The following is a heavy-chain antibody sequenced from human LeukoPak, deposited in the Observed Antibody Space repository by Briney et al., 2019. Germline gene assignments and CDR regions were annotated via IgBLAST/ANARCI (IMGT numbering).Heavy chain of an antibody. CDR1: GGTFSSYA. V-gene: IGHV1-69*13. J-gene: IGHJ4*02. CDR2: IIPIFGTA. CDR3: ARGSSSQLWLTRGCYFDY. D-gene: IGHD5-18*01. Sequence: ASVKVSCKASGGTFSSYAISWVRQAPGQGLEWMGGIIPIFGTANYAQKFQGRVTITADESTSTAYMELSSLRSEDTAVYYCARGSSSQLWLTRGCYFDYWGQGTLVTVSS.